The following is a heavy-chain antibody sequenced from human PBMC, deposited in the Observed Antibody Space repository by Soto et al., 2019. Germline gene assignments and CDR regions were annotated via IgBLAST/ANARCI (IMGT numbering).Heavy chain of an antibody. CDR2: IWYHGNSM. V-gene: IGHV3-33*01. J-gene: IGHJ4*02. Sequence: QGQLVQSGGGVVQPGRSLRLSCAASGFSFSNYGMHWVRQAPGKGLEWVAVIWYHGNSMYYADSVKGRFSTSRDTSKNTRYQQMNTVRAEDTAVYSGEGYNTCHSAYWGQGTLVTVSS. D-gene: IGHD1-20*01. CDR1: GFSFSNYG. CDR3: EGYNTCHSAY.